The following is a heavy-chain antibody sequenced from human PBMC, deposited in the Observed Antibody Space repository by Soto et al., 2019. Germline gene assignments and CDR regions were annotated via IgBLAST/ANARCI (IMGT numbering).Heavy chain of an antibody. Sequence: GGSLRLSCAASGFTFSSYWMHWVRQAPGKGLVWVSRINSDGSSTSYADSVKGRFTISRDNAKNTLYLQMNSLRAEDTAVYYCATELIFGVVPPYGMDVWGQGTTVTVSS. D-gene: IGHD3-3*01. CDR2: INSDGSST. CDR3: ATELIFGVVPPYGMDV. CDR1: GFTFSSYW. J-gene: IGHJ6*02. V-gene: IGHV3-74*01.